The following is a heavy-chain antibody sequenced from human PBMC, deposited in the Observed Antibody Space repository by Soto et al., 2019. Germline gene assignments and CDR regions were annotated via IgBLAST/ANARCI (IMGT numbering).Heavy chain of an antibody. Sequence: EVQLVESGGGLVQPGGSLRLSCAASGFIVSSNYMSWVRQAPGKGLEWVSVIYSGGSTYYADSVKGRFTISRDNSKNTLYLQMNSLRAEDTAVYYCASSGILWFGEFTRWGQGTLVTVSS. CDR3: ASSGILWFGEFTR. V-gene: IGHV3-66*01. CDR1: GFIVSSNY. CDR2: IYSGGST. J-gene: IGHJ4*02. D-gene: IGHD3-10*01.